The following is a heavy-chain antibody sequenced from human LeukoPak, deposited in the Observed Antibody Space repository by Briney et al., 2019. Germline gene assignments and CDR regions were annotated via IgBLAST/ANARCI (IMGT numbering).Heavy chain of an antibody. J-gene: IGHJ6*02. CDR3: ARHAYNYYGLDV. Sequence: SETLSLTCIVSGGSISSYYWSWIRQPPGKGLEWIGYIYYSGTTNYNPSLKSRVTISVDTSKNQFSLKLSSVTAADTAVYYCARHAYNYYGLDVWGQGTTVTVSS. CDR1: GGSISSYY. V-gene: IGHV4-59*08. CDR2: IYYSGTT.